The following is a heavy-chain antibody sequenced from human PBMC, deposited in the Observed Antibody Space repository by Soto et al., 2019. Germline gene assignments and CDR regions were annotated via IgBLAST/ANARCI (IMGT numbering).Heavy chain of an antibody. D-gene: IGHD2-2*01. CDR3: AHRLGYCSSTSCYWSYFEY. J-gene: IGHJ4*02. Sequence: QITLKESGPTLVKPTQTLTLTCTVSGFSLSTSGVGVGWIRQPPGKALEWLALIYWDDDKRYSPSLKSRLTITKDTSKNQVVLTMTNMDPVDTATYYCAHRLGYCSSTSCYWSYFEYWGQGTLVTVSS. V-gene: IGHV2-5*02. CDR1: GFSLSTSGVG. CDR2: IYWDDDK.